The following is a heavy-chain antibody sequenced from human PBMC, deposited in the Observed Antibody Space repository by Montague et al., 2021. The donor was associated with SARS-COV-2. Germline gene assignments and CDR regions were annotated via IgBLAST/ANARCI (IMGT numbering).Heavy chain of an antibody. D-gene: IGHD2-2*02. Sequence: SETLSLTCAVSGGSFSRYYWSWIRQPPGKGLEWIGEISQSGNTKYNPSLQSRVSISLDTSRNQFSLKVSSVTAADTAIYYCARLGDGIVPSPILGLGPYYSFYYMDVCGKGTTVTVSS. J-gene: IGHJ6*03. V-gene: IGHV4-34*01. CDR2: ISQSGNT. CDR1: GGSFSRYY. CDR3: ARLGDGIVPSPILGLGPYYSFYYMDV.